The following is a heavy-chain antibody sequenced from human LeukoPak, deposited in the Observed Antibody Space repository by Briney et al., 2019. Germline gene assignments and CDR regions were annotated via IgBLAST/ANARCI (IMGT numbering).Heavy chain of an antibody. CDR1: GFTVSSTH. V-gene: IGHV3-53*01. D-gene: IGHD3-22*01. CDR2: IYTGGNS. CDR3: ARGGRGSAAVVAPRSFDI. J-gene: IGHJ3*02. Sequence: PGGSLRLSCAASGFTVSSTHMVWARQAPGKGLEWVSVIYTGGNSYYAGSVQGRFIISRDISKNTLYLQMNSLRAEDSALYYCARGGRGSAAVVAPRSFDIWGQGTMVTVSS.